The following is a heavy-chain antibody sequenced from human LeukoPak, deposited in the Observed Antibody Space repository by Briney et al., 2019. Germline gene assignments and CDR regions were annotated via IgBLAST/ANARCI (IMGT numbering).Heavy chain of an antibody. CDR2: IIPILGIA. CDR1: GGTFSSYA. Sequence: SVKVSCKASGGTFSSYAISWVRQAPGQGLEWMGRIIPILGIANYAQKFQGRVTITADKSTSTAYMELSSLRSEDTAVYYCARDLGYYYDSSGYAPFDIWGQGTMVTVSS. V-gene: IGHV1-69*04. J-gene: IGHJ3*02. D-gene: IGHD3-22*01. CDR3: ARDLGYYYDSSGYAPFDI.